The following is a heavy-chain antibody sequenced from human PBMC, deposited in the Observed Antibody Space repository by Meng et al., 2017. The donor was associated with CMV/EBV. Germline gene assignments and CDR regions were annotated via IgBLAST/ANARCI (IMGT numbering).Heavy chain of an antibody. D-gene: IGHD6-13*01. J-gene: IGHJ5*02. CDR2: TYYSSNS. CDR3: ARGGIAAAGLP. CDR1: GGSISSCSYC. V-gene: IGHV4-39*07. Sequence: QLQRPEPGPGLVKPSDTLSLTCTVSGGSISSCSYCWVRIREPPGMGWMWIVSTYYSSNSYSHPSLRSRVTISADTSKNQFSLKLSSVTAADTDVYYWARGGIAAAGLPWGQGTLVTVSS.